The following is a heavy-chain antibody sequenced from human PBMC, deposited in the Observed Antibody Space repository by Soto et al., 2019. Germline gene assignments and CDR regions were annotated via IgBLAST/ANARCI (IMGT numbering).Heavy chain of an antibody. D-gene: IGHD3-22*01. J-gene: IGHJ6*02. CDR1: GLSFSDYA. CDR2: ISYEGMNE. Sequence: PGGSLRLSCAASGLSFSDYAMHWVRQAPGKGLEWVAVISYEGMNEYYADSVRGRFTISRDNSKNTLYLQMNNLRAEDTAVYYCARGGSDSSGYRPLSYYFYGMDVWGQGTTVTVSS. V-gene: IGHV3-30*14. CDR3: ARGGSDSSGYRPLSYYFYGMDV.